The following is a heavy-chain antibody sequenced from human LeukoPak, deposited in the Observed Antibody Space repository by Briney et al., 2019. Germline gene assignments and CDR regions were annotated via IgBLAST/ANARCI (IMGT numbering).Heavy chain of an antibody. J-gene: IGHJ4*02. CDR3: ARDDVLYPLFDN. D-gene: IGHD2-8*01. CDR2: IKQEGRNK. V-gene: IGHV3-7*01. CDR1: GFTFSSYW. Sequence: PGGSLRLSCAASGFTFSSYWMSWVRQAPGKGLEWVANIKQEGRNKYYVDSVKGRFTISRDKATNSLYLQVNSLRAEDTAVYYCARDDVLYPLFDNSGQRALVTVSS.